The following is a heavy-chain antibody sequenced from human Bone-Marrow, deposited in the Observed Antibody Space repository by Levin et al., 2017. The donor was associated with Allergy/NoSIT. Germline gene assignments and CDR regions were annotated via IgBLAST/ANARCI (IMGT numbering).Heavy chain of an antibody. J-gene: IGHJ5*02. CDR3: AREVPFRGYCSGGSCYGDWFDP. CDR2: INHSGST. CDR1: GGSFSGYY. Sequence: PGGSLRLSCAVYGGSFSGYYWSWIRQPPGKGLEWIGEINHSGSTNYNPSLKSRVTISVDTSKNQFSLKLSSVTAADTAVYYCAREVPFRGYCSGGSCYGDWFDPWGQGTLVTVSS. D-gene: IGHD2-15*01. V-gene: IGHV4-34*01.